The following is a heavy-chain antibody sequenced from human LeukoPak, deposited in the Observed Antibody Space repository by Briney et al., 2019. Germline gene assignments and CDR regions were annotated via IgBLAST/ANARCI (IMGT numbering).Heavy chain of an antibody. Sequence: SETLSLTCTVSGGSISSSSYYWGWIRQPPGEGLEWIGSIYYSGSTYYNPSLKSRVTISVDTSKNQFSLKLSSVTAADTAVYYCASVGYYGPDLSYFDYWGQGTLVTVSS. D-gene: IGHD3-3*01. CDR3: ASVGYYGPDLSYFDY. V-gene: IGHV4-39*01. J-gene: IGHJ4*02. CDR1: GGSISSSSYY. CDR2: IYYSGST.